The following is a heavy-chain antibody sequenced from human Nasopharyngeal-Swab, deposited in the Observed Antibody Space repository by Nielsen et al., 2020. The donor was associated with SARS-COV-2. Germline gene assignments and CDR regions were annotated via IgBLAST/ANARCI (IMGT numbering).Heavy chain of an antibody. CDR2: ISSSSSYI. J-gene: IGHJ6*02. D-gene: IGHD3-10*01. V-gene: IGHV3-21*01. Sequence: GGSLRLSCVAPGFTFSSYNMNWVRQAPGKGLEWVSCISSSSSYIYYEDSVKGRFTISRDNAENSLYLQMNSLRAEDTAVYYCAAYYASGSYSSGSSNYYYYGKDVWGQGTTVTVSS. CDR1: GFTFSSYN. CDR3: AAYYASGSYSSGSSNYYYYGKDV.